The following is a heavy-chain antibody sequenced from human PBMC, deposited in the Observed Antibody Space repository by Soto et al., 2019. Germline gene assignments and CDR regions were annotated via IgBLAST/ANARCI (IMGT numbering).Heavy chain of an antibody. J-gene: IGHJ4*02. V-gene: IGHV4-39*01. CDR2: IYYSGST. Sequence: SSETLSLTCTVSGGSISSSSYYWGWIRQPPGKGLELIGSIYYSGSTYYNPSLKSRVTISVDTSKNQFSLKLSSVTAADTAVYYCARGYCSGGSCYRYWGQGSQVTVSS. D-gene: IGHD2-15*01. CDR3: ARGYCSGGSCYRY. CDR1: GGSISSSSYY.